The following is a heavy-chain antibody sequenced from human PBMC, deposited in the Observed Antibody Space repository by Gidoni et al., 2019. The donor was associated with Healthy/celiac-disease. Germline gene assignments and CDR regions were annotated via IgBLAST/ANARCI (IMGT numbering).Heavy chain of an antibody. J-gene: IGHJ6*02. CDR3: ARLRITMVRGALHYYYGMDV. Sequence: QVQLQQWGAGLLKPSETLSLTCAVYGGSFSGYYWSWIRQPPGKGLEWIGEINHSGSTNYNPSLKSRVTISVDTSKNQFSLKLSSVTAADTAVYYCARLRITMVRGALHYYYGMDVWGQGTTVTVSS. D-gene: IGHD3-10*01. CDR2: INHSGST. V-gene: IGHV4-34*01. CDR1: GGSFSGYY.